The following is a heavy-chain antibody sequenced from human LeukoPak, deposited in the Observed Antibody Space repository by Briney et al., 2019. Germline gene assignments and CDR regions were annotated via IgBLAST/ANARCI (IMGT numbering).Heavy chain of an antibody. V-gene: IGHV3-64*01. Sequence: GGSLRLSCAASGFTFSSYAMHWVRQAPGKGLEYVSAISSNGGSTYYANSVKGRFTIPRDNSKNTLYLQMGSLRAEDMAVYYCARDYYDSSGYYQRLANWFDPWGQGTLVTVSS. CDR3: ARDYYDSSGYYQRLANWFDP. D-gene: IGHD3-22*01. CDR2: ISSNGGST. J-gene: IGHJ5*02. CDR1: GFTFSSYA.